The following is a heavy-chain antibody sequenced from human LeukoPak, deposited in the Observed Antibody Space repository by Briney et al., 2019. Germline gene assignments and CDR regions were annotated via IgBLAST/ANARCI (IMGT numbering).Heavy chain of an antibody. D-gene: IGHD5-12*01. CDR1: GGSISSSSYY. J-gene: IGHJ3*02. CDR3: ARSRESDIATRHDAFDI. CDR2: IYYSGST. Sequence: PSETLSLTCTVSGGSISSSSYYWGWIRQPPGKGLEWIGSIYYSGSTNYNPSLKSRVTISVDTSKNQFSLRLSSVTAADTAVYYCARSRESDIATRHDAFDIWGQGTMVTVSS. V-gene: IGHV4-39*07.